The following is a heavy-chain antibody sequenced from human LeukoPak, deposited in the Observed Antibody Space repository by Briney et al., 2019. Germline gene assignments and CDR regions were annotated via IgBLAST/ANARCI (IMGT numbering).Heavy chain of an antibody. Sequence: ASETLSLTCTVSGGSISSGSYYWSWIQQPAGKGLEWIGRIYTSGSTNYNPSLKSRVTISVDTSKNQFSLKLSSVTAADTAVFYCARHLYSGNFDYWGQGTLVTVSS. D-gene: IGHD1-26*01. CDR3: ARHLYSGNFDY. CDR2: IYTSGST. V-gene: IGHV4-61*02. J-gene: IGHJ4*02. CDR1: GGSISSGSYY.